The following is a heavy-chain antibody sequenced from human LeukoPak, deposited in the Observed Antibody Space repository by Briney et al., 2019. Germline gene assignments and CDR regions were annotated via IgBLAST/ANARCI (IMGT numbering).Heavy chain of an antibody. D-gene: IGHD6-13*01. CDR1: GGSFSGYY. CDR2: INHSGST. CDR3: ARVALAAAEGY. J-gene: IGHJ4*02. Sequence: SETLSLTCAVYGGSFSGYYWSWIRQPPGKGLEWIGEINHSGSTNYNPSLKSRVTISVDTSKNQFSLKLSSVTAADTAVYYCARVALAAAEGYWGQGTLVTVSS. V-gene: IGHV4-34*01.